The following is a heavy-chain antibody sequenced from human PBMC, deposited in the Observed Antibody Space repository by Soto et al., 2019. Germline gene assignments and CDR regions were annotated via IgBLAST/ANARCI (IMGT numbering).Heavy chain of an antibody. D-gene: IGHD3-10*01. CDR3: ASMGYHYGSGSYPLDY. CDR1: GGSISSYY. V-gene: IGHV4-59*08. CDR2: LYNSGST. Sequence: QVQLQESGPGLVKPSETLSLTCTVSGGSISSYYWTWIRQPPGKGLEWIGFLYNSGSTHYNPSLKMRATISVDTSKNQFSLTLRSVTAADTAVYYCASMGYHYGSGSYPLDYWGQGTLVTVSS. J-gene: IGHJ4*02.